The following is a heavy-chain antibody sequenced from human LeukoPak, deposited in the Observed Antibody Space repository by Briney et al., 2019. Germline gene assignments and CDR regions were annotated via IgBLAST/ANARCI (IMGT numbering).Heavy chain of an antibody. CDR2: IGGSGGVT. Sequence: GGSLRLSCAASGFPFSSYAMYWVRQAPGKGLEWVAGIGGSGGVTNYADSVKGRFTISRDSAKNTLYLQMNSLRAGDTAVYFCAKRGVVIRVILVGFHKEAYYFDSWGQGALVTVSS. CDR3: AKRGVVIRVILVGFHKEAYYFDS. CDR1: GFPFSSYA. J-gene: IGHJ4*02. D-gene: IGHD3-10*01. V-gene: IGHV3-23*01.